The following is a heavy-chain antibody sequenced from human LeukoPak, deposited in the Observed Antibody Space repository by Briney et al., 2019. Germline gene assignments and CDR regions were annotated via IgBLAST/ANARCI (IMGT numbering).Heavy chain of an antibody. J-gene: IGHJ6*02. CDR1: GFTFDDYA. CDR2: ISWNSGSI. V-gene: IGHV3-9*01. CDR3: AKLSSRGEYYYYYGMDV. Sequence: GGSLRLSCAASGFTFDDYAMHWVRQAPGKGLEWVSGISWNSGSIGYADSVKGRFTISRDNAKNSLYLQMNSLRAEDTALYYCAKLSSRGEYYYYYGMDVWGQGTTVTVSS. D-gene: IGHD3-10*01.